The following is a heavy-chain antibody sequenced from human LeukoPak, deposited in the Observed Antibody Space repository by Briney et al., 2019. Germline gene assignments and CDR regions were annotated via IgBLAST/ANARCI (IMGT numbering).Heavy chain of an antibody. CDR2: TSSSSSYI. D-gene: IGHD4-17*01. J-gene: IGHJ3*02. Sequence: RGSLRLSCAASGFTFSSYSMNWVRQAPGKGLELVSSTSSSSSYIYYADSVKGRFTISRDNAKDSLYLQMNSLRAEDTAVYYCARTYYGDYPAGAFDIWGQGTMVTVSS. CDR3: ARTYYGDYPAGAFDI. V-gene: IGHV3-21*01. CDR1: GFTFSSYS.